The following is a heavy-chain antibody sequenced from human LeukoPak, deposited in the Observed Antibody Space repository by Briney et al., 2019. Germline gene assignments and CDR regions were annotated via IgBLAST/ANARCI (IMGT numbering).Heavy chain of an antibody. V-gene: IGHV4-39*01. CDR2: IYYSGST. CDR1: GFTFSSYW. J-gene: IGHJ4*02. CDR3: ASTVARLSKFDY. D-gene: IGHD6-19*01. Sequence: PGGSLRLSCAASGFTFSSYWMSWVRQAPGKGLEWIGSIYYSGSTYYNPSLKSRVTISVDTSKNQFSLKLSSVTAADTAVYYCASTVARLSKFDYWGQGTLVTVSS.